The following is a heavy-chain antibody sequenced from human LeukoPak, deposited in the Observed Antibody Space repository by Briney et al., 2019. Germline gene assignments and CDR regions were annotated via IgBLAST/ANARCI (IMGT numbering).Heavy chain of an antibody. V-gene: IGHV4-31*03. CDR2: IYYSGST. CDR3: ARGLAAYSSPKNLDY. J-gene: IGHJ4*02. Sequence: PSETLSLPCTVSGGSLSSGGYYWSWIRQHPGKGLEWIGYIYYSGSTYYHPSLKGRLTTSLDTSKSQFSLKLSSATAADTAVYYCARGLAAYSSPKNLDYWGQGTLVTVSS. D-gene: IGHD6-13*01. CDR1: GGSLSSGGYY.